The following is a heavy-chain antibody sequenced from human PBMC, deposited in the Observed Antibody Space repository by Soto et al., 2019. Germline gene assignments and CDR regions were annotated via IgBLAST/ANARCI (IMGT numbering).Heavy chain of an antibody. Sequence: ASVKVSCNASGYTFTSYCISWVRQAPGQGLEWMGWISAYNGNTNYAQKLQGRVTMTTDTSTSTAYMELRSLRSDDTAVYYCARDGIAANGNGFDYWGQGTLVTVSS. CDR3: ARDGIAANGNGFDY. J-gene: IGHJ4*02. CDR2: ISAYNGNT. D-gene: IGHD6-13*01. CDR1: GYTFTSYC. V-gene: IGHV1-18*01.